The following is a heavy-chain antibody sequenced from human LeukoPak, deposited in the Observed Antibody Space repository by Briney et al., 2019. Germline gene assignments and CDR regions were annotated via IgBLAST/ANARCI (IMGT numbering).Heavy chain of an antibody. Sequence: GRSLRLSCTASGFTFGDYLMSWFRQAPGKGLEWIGFISGGTTEYAASVKGRFTISRDDSTSIAYLQMNSLTTEDTAVYYCSRGSGWLSVYWGQGTLVAVSS. V-gene: IGHV3-49*03. CDR1: GFTFGDYL. J-gene: IGHJ4*02. D-gene: IGHD6-19*01. CDR2: ISGGTT. CDR3: SRGSGWLSVY.